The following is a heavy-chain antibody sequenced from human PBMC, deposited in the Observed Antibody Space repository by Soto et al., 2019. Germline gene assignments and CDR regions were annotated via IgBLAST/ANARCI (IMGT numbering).Heavy chain of an antibody. D-gene: IGHD6-6*01. J-gene: IGHJ4*02. V-gene: IGHV1-18*01. CDR3: ARGRDGDY. CDR2: TSAHNGNT. CDR1: GYTFTSYG. Sequence: QVHLVQSGAEVKKPGASVKVSCKASGYTFTSYGITWVRQAPGQGLEWMGWTSAHNGNTDYAQKLQGRVIVTRDTSTSTPYTELRSLISEDTVVYYCARGRDGDYWGQGARVTVSS.